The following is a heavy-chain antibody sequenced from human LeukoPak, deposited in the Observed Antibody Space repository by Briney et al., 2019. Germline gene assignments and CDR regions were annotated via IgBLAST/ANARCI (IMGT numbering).Heavy chain of an antibody. V-gene: IGHV4-59*08. J-gene: IGHJ4*02. CDR1: GGSISSYY. Sequence: KASETLSLTCTVSGGSISSYYGSWIRQPPGKGLEWIGYIYSSGSTNYNPSLKSRVTISVDTSKNQFSLKLSSVTAADTAVYYCARRHDSSGYYYFDYWGQGTLVTVSS. CDR3: ARRHDSSGYYYFDY. D-gene: IGHD3-22*01. CDR2: IYSSGST.